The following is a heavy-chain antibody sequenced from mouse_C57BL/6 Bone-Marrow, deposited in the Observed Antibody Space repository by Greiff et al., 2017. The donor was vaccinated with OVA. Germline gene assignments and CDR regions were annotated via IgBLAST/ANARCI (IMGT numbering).Heavy chain of an antibody. CDR1: GFTFSDYG. V-gene: IGHV5-17*01. CDR3: ARQYGYDVGVAD. Sequence: EVKLVESGGGLVKPGGSLKLSCAASGFTFSDYGMHWVRQAPEQGLEWVAYISSASSTIYYADTVKGRFTISRDNAKNTLFLQMTSLQSRDTAMDYCARQYGYDVGVADWGQGTLVTVSA. J-gene: IGHJ3*01. D-gene: IGHD2-2*01. CDR2: ISSASSTI.